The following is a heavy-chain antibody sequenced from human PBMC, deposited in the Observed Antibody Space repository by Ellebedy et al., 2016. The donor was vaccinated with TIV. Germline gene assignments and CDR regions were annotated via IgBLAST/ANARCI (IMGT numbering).Heavy chain of an antibody. CDR2: INSDGSST. J-gene: IGHJ4*02. D-gene: IGHD2-15*01. CDR3: ATQIRISPQY. Sequence: PGGSLRLSCEASGFTFSNHWMHWVRQAPGKGLEWVSRINSDGSSTSNADAVKGRFTISRDNAKNTRYLQMNSLRTEDTAMYYCATQIRISPQYWGQGTLVTVSS. CDR1: GFTFSNHW. V-gene: IGHV3-74*01.